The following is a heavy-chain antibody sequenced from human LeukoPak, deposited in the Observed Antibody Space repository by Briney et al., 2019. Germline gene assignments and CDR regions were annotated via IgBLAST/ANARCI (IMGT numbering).Heavy chain of an antibody. CDR1: GYTFTNYY. V-gene: IGHV1-46*01. CDR3: ARVASYDSSSYYAY. J-gene: IGHJ4*02. CDR2: INPSGGST. D-gene: IGHD3-22*01. Sequence: ASVKVSCKASGYTFTNYYMHWVRQAPGQGLEWMGIINPSGGSTRYAQKFQGRVTMTRDTSTRTVYMEVCSLRSEDTAVYYCARVASYDSSSYYAYWGQGTLVTVSS.